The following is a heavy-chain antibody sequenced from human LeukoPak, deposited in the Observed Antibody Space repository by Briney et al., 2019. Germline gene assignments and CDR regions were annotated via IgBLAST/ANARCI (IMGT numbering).Heavy chain of an antibody. CDR2: INEDGSTT. V-gene: IGHV3-74*01. CDR3: VRELGGRSGH. CDR1: GFTFSSNW. J-gene: IGHJ4*02. D-gene: IGHD1-26*01. Sequence: GGSLRLSCAASGFTFSSNWMHWVRQAPGKGLVWVSRINEDGSTTNYADSVKGRSTIFRDNAKNTLYPQMNSLRAEDTAVYYCVRELGGRSGHWGQGTLVTVSS.